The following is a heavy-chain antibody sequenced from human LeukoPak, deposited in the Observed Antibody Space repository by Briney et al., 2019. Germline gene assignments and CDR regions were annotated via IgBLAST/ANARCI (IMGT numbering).Heavy chain of an antibody. J-gene: IGHJ4*02. V-gene: IGHV3-49*04. CDR1: GFTISTKY. D-gene: IGHD3-16*01. CDR3: TRGGGGDPVDY. CDR2: IRSNFYGGTT. Sequence: PGGSLRLSYAASGFTISTKYMSWVRQAPGKGLEWVGFIRSNFYGGTTDYAASVKGRFTISRDGSKSIAYLQMNSLKTEDTAVYYCTRGGGGDPVDYWGQGALVTVSS.